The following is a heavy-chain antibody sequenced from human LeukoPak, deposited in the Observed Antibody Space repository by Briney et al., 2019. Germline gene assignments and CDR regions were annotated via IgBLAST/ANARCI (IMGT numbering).Heavy chain of an antibody. CDR3: ARGPPGYCTGGSCYSYYYYYYMDV. V-gene: IGHV4-34*01. CDR1: GGSFSDYY. Sequence: PSETLSPTCAVYGGSFSDYYWSWIRQPPGKGLEWIGEINHSGSTNYNPSLKSRVTISVDTSKNQFSLKLSSVTAADTAVYYCARGPPGYCTGGSCYSYYYYYYMDVWAKGTTVTVSS. J-gene: IGHJ6*03. D-gene: IGHD2-15*01. CDR2: INHSGST.